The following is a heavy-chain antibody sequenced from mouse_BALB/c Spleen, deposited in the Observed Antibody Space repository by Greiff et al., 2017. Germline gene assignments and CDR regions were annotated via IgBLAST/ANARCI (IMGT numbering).Heavy chain of an antibody. D-gene: IGHD2-3*01. CDR2: ISYDGSN. Sequence: EVKLMESGPGLVKPSQSLSLTCSVTGYSITSGYYWNWIRQFPGNKLEWMGYISYDGSNNYNPSLKNRISITRDTSKNQFFLKLNSVTTEDTATYYCARQDDGYYVYYYAMDYWGQGTSVTVSS. CDR3: ARQDDGYYVYYYAMDY. V-gene: IGHV3-6*02. J-gene: IGHJ4*01. CDR1: GYSITSGYY.